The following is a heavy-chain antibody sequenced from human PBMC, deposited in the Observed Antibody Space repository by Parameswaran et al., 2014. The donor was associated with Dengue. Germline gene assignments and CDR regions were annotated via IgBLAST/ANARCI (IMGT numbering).Heavy chain of an antibody. Sequence: TLSLTCTVSGGSISSGGYYWSWIRQHPGKGLEWIGYIYYSGSTYYNPSLKSRVTISVDTSKNQFSLKLSSVTAADTAVYYCARTTEDTDGWFDPWGQGTLVTVSS. D-gene: IGHD2-15*01. CDR1: GGSISSGGYY. V-gene: IGHV4-31*03. CDR2: IYYSGST. CDR3: ARTTEDTDGWFDP. J-gene: IGHJ5*02.